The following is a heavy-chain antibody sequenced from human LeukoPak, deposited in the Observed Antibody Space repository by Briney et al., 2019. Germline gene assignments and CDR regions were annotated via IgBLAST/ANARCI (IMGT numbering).Heavy chain of an antibody. CDR1: GFTFSDYY. V-gene: IGHV3-11*01. D-gene: IGHD3-3*01. Sequence: PGGSLRLSCAASGFTFSDYYMSWIRQAPGKGLEWVSYISSSGSTIYYADSVKGRFTISRDNAKNSLYLQMNSLRAEDTAVYYCARGRIIRKIRGTIFGVVTPGYWGQGTLVTVSS. CDR3: ARGRIIRKIRGTIFGVVTPGY. CDR2: ISSSGSTI. J-gene: IGHJ4*02.